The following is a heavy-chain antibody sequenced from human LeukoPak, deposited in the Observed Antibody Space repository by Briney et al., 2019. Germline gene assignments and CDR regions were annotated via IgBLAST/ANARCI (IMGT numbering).Heavy chain of an antibody. CDR2: IYYSGST. D-gene: IGHD6-13*01. CDR3: ARGRAAAGLFDY. Sequence: SETLSLTCTVSGGSISRGGYYWTWIRQHPGKGLEWIGYIYYSGSTYYNPSLKSRVTISVDTSKNQFSLKLSSVTAADTAVYYCARGRAAAGLFDYWGQGTLVTVSS. CDR1: GGSISRGGYY. J-gene: IGHJ4*02. V-gene: IGHV4-31*03.